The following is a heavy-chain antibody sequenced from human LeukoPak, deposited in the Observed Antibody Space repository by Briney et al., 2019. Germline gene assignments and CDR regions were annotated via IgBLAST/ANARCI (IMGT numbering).Heavy chain of an antibody. CDR3: ARDSRSDYYDSRIIDY. CDR2: IYYSGST. Sequence: SETLSLTCTVSGGSISSSSYYWGWIRQPPGEGLEWIGSIYYSGSTYYNPSLKSRVTISVDTSKNQFSLKLSSVTAADTAVYYCARDSRSDYYDSRIIDYWGQGTLVTVSS. V-gene: IGHV4-39*07. J-gene: IGHJ4*02. D-gene: IGHD3-22*01. CDR1: GGSISSSSYY.